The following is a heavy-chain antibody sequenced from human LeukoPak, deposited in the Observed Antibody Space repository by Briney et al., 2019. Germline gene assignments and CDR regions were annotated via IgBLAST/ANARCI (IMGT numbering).Heavy chain of an antibody. J-gene: IGHJ5*02. CDR1: GGSISPYY. CDR3: VRGKLGFDP. Sequence: SETLSLTCTVSGGSISPYYWSWIRQPPGKGLEWIGNIYYTRSTNYNPSLKSRVTISVDTSKNQFSLKLSSVTAADTALYYCVRGKLGFDPWGQGTLVTVSS. V-gene: IGHV4-59*01. CDR2: IYYTRST.